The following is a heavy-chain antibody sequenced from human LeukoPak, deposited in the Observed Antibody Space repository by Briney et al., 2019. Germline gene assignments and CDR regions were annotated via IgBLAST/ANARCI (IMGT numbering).Heavy chain of an antibody. D-gene: IGHD3-3*01. CDR3: ARIVAGRSGYYYSFDY. CDR2: ISGSGDST. J-gene: IGHJ4*02. V-gene: IGHV3-23*01. CDR1: EFTFSSYA. Sequence: GGSLRLSCAASEFTFSSYAMSWVRQAPGKGLEWVSAISGSGDSTYYADSVKGRFTISRDNSKNTLYLQMNSLRAEDTAVYYCARIVAGRSGYYYSFDYWGQGTLVTVSS.